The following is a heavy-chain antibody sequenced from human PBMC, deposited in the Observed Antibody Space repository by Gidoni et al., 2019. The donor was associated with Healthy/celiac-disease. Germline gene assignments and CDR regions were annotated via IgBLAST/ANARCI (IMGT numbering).Heavy chain of an antibody. CDR3: ARDKVRYGMDV. J-gene: IGHJ6*02. Sequence: QVQLVASGGGVAEPGRPLSLSCAASGLTVSSEGRHWVRQAPGKGLGWVAVIWYDGSNKYYADSVKGRFTIARDNSKNTLYLQMNSLRAEDTAVYYCARDKVRYGMDVWGQGTTVTVSS. CDR1: GLTVSSEG. V-gene: IGHV3-33*01. CDR2: IWYDGSNK. D-gene: IGHD3-10*01.